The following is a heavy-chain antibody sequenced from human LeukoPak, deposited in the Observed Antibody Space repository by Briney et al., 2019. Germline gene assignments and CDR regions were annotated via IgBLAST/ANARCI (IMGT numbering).Heavy chain of an antibody. CDR1: GGSISSGGYS. D-gene: IGHD5-18*01. J-gene: IGHJ4*02. CDR3: ARGRGYSYGYALDY. V-gene: IGHV4-30-2*01. CDR2: IYHSGST. Sequence: SQTLSLTCAVSGGSISSGGYSWSWIRQPPGKGLEWIGYIYHSGSTYYNPSLKSRVTISVDRSKNQFSLKLSSVIAADTAVYYCARGRGYSYGYALDYWGQGTLVTVSS.